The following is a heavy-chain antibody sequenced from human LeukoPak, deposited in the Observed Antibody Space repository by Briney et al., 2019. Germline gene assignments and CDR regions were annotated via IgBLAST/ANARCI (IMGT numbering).Heavy chain of an antibody. CDR1: GDSISSYY. Sequence: SETLSLTCTVSGDSISSYYWSWIRQPPGKGLEWIGYIYYSGSTNYNPSLKSRVTISVDTSKNQFSLKLSSVTAADTAVYYCARSPGPGSGSVKTLRSYYYMDVWGKGTTVTVSS. V-gene: IGHV4-59*01. CDR3: ARSPGPGSGSVKTLRSYYYMDV. CDR2: IYYSGST. D-gene: IGHD3-10*01. J-gene: IGHJ6*03.